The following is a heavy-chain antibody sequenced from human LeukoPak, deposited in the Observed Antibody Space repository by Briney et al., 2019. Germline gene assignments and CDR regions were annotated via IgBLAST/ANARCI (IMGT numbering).Heavy chain of an antibody. CDR1: GFTFSSYW. CDR3: ARAEGDYYYYFYMDV. J-gene: IGHJ6*03. Sequence: GGSLRLSCAASGFTFSSYWMSWVRQAPGKGLERVANIKQDGGEKYYVDSVKGRFTTSRDNGKNSLYLQMNSLRAEDTAVYYCARAEGDYYYYFYMDVWGKGTTVTVSS. CDR2: IKQDGGEK. V-gene: IGHV3-7*01.